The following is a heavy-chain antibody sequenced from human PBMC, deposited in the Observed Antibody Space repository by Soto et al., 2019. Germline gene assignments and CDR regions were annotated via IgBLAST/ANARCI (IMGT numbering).Heavy chain of an antibody. CDR3: ARDAGRWLQSAPGY. D-gene: IGHD5-12*01. V-gene: IGHV1-3*01. CDR2: INAGNGNT. CDR1: GYTFTSYA. J-gene: IGHJ4*02. Sequence: ASVKVSCKASGYTFTSYAMHSVRQAPGQRLEWMGWINAGNGNTKYSQKFQGRVTITRETSARTAYMELSSLRSEDTAVYYCARDAGRWLQSAPGYWGQGTPVTVSS.